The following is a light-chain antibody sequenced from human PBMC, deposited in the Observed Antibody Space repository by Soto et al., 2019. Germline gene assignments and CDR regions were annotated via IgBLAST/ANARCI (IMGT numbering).Light chain of an antibody. CDR3: LQYGVPLWT. V-gene: IGKV3-20*01. CDR1: QSVTANY. Sequence: EIALTQSPGILSLSPGERATLSCRASQSVTANYLAWYQQKPGQAPRLLIYAASIGATGIPDRFSGSGSGTDFPLTISRLEPEDSAVYYCLQYGVPLWTFGQGTKVEIK. CDR2: AAS. J-gene: IGKJ1*01.